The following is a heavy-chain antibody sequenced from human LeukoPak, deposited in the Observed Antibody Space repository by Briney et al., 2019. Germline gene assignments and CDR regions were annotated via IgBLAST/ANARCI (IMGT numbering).Heavy chain of an antibody. CDR3: ARGPLTGRWPDLGFDY. J-gene: IGHJ4*02. CDR1: GFRFSSYA. V-gene: IGHV3-23*01. CDR2: ISGSGVST. D-gene: IGHD5-24*01. Sequence: GGSLRLSCAASGFRFSSYAMSWVRQAPGKGLEWVSAISGSGVSTYYADSVKGRFTVSRDNSKNTLYLQMNSLRAEDTAVYYCARGPLTGRWPDLGFDYWGQGTLVTVSS.